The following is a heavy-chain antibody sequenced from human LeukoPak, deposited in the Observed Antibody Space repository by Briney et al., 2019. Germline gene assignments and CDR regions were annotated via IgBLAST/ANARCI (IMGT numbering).Heavy chain of an antibody. J-gene: IGHJ4*02. CDR2: IHHSGDT. CDR3: ARASNSGYYYFDY. CDR1: GYSISTSYY. V-gene: IGHV4-38-2*01. D-gene: IGHD3-22*01. Sequence: SETLSLTCGVSGYSISTSYYWGWIRQPPGKGLEWIGTIHHSGDTYCNPSLKSRVTTSLDTSKNQFSLHLSSVTAADTALYYCARASNSGYYYFDYWGQGTLVTVSS.